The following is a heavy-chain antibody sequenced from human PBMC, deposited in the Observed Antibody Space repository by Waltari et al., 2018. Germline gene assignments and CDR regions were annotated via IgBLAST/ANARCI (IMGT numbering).Heavy chain of an antibody. CDR2: IYHSGST. CDR1: GYSISSGYY. V-gene: IGHV4-38-2*01. Sequence: QVQLQESGPGLVKPSETLSLTCAVSGYSISSGYYWGWIRQPPGKGLEWIGSIYHSGSTYYNPSLKSRVTISVDTSKNQFSLKLSSVTAADTAVYYCARLIGYSYGPGVFDYWGQGTLVTVSS. J-gene: IGHJ4*02. D-gene: IGHD5-18*01. CDR3: ARLIGYSYGPGVFDY.